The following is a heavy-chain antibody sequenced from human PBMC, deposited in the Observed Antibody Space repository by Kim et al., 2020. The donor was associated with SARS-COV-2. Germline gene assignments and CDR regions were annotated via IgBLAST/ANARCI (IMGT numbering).Heavy chain of an antibody. Sequence: GGSLRPSCAASGFTFSSYSMNWVRQAPGKGLEWVSYISSSSSTIYYADSVKGRFTISRDNAKNSLYLQMNSLRDEDTAVYYCARDRGSTRHYYGMDVWGQGTTVTVSS. CDR3: ARDRGSTRHYYGMDV. CDR1: GFTFSSYS. V-gene: IGHV3-48*02. CDR2: ISSSSSTI. D-gene: IGHD2-2*01. J-gene: IGHJ6*02.